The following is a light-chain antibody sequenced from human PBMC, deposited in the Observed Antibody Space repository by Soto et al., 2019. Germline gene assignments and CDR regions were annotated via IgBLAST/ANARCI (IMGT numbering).Light chain of an antibody. CDR3: QQYGNLLWT. CDR1: QDINNY. Sequence: DIQMTQSPSSLSASVGDRVTITCQASQDINNYLNWYQHKPGKAPKLLIYDASNLETGVPSRFSGSGSGTDFTFTISSLQPEDIATYYCQQYGNLLWTFSQGTKVEIK. J-gene: IGKJ1*01. V-gene: IGKV1-33*01. CDR2: DAS.